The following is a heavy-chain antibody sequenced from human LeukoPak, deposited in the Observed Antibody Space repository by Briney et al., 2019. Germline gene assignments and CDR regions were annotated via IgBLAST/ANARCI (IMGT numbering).Heavy chain of an antibody. CDR1: GGTFSSYA. V-gene: IGHV1-69*01. CDR2: IIPILGTA. CDR3: ARDPTPVEMATGFDP. Sequence: ASVKVSCKASGGTFSSYAISWVRQAPGQGLEWMGGIIPILGTANYAQKFQGRVTITADESTSTAYMELSSLRSEDTAVYYCARDPTPVEMATGFDPWGQGTLVTVSS. D-gene: IGHD5-24*01. J-gene: IGHJ5*02.